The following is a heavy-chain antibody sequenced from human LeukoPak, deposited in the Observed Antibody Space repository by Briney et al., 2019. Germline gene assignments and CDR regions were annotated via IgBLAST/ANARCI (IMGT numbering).Heavy chain of an antibody. Sequence: GGSLRLSCAASGFTFSSYGMHWVRQAPGKGLEWVAVISYLGDDQFYAESVKGRFTISRDNSNKMVLLQLNSLRGEDTAVNYCAKDRSSDPHYYYGMDAWGRGTTVIVSS. CDR1: GFTFSSYG. CDR3: AKDRSSDPHYYYGMDA. J-gene: IGHJ6*02. CDR2: ISYLGDDQ. V-gene: IGHV3-30*18. D-gene: IGHD6-25*01.